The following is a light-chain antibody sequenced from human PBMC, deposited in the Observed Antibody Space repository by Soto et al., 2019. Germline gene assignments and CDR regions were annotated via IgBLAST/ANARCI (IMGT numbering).Light chain of an antibody. V-gene: IGKV1-39*01. J-gene: IGKJ4*01. CDR3: QQSYTTPLT. CDR1: QSISNY. Sequence: DIPMTQSPSSMSASVGDRVTITCRASQSISNYLNWYQQKPGKAPKLLIYAASSLQSGVPSRFSGRGSGTDFTLTISSPQPEDFATYYCQQSYTTPLTFGGGTKVEIK. CDR2: AAS.